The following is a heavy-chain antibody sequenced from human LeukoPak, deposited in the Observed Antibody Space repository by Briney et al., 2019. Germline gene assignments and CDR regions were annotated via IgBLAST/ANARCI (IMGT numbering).Heavy chain of an antibody. CDR3: ARLGDYGDYDAFDI. V-gene: IGHV5-10-1*01. CDR1: GYSFASHW. Sequence: GESLKISCKGSGYSFASHWISWVRQMPGKGLEWMGRIDPSDSYTNYSPSFQGHVTISADKSISTAYLQWSSLRASDTAMYYCARLGDYGDYDAFDIWGQGTMVTVSS. D-gene: IGHD4-17*01. CDR2: IDPSDSYT. J-gene: IGHJ3*02.